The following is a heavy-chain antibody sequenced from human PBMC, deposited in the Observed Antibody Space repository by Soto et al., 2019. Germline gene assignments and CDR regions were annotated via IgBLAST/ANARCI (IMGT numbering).Heavy chain of an antibody. CDR1: GFTFSSYA. CDR2: ISYDGSNK. J-gene: IGHJ4*02. CDR3: ARERWIQLWLAPLDY. D-gene: IGHD5-18*01. V-gene: IGHV3-30-3*01. Sequence: PGGSLRLSCAASGFTFSSYAMHWVRQAPGKGLEWVAVISYDGSNKYYADSVKGRFTISRDNSKNTLYLQMNSLRAEDTAVYYCARERWIQLWLAPLDYWGQGTLVTVSS.